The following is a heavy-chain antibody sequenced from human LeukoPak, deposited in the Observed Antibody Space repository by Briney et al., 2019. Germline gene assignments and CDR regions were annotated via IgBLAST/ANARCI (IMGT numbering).Heavy chain of an antibody. CDR2: IYYSGST. D-gene: IGHD2-2*01. CDR3: ARSHGVVPAATLFDYYYYGMDV. CDR1: GGSFSSYY. Sequence: SETLSLTCAVYGGSFSSYYWSWIRQPPGKGLEWIGYIYYSGSTNYNPSLKSRVTISVDTSKNQFSLKLSSVTAADTAVYYCARSHGVVPAATLFDYYYYGMDVWGQGTTVTVSS. V-gene: IGHV4-59*01. J-gene: IGHJ6*02.